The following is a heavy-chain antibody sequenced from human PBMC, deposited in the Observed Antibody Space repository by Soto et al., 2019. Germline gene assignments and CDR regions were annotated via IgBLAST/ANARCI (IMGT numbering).Heavy chain of an antibody. CDR3: ARSKHNYYDSSGYWAY. V-gene: IGHV4-34*01. Sequence: SETLSLTCAVYGGSFIGYYWSWIRQPPGKGLEWIGEINHSGSTNYNPSLKSRVTISVDTSKNQFSLKLSSVTAADTAVYYCARSKHNYYDSSGYWAYWGQGTLVTVSS. J-gene: IGHJ4*02. CDR2: INHSGST. CDR1: GGSFIGYY. D-gene: IGHD3-22*01.